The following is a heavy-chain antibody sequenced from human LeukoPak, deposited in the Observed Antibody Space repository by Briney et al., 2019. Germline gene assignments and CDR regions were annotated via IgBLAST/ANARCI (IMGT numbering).Heavy chain of an antibody. CDR2: IKPDSCGT. CDR3: ARDLRYFDY. J-gene: IGHJ4*02. Sequence: GASLKVSYMASGYTFTDYYIHLVRQAPGQRLERMGWIKPDSCGTLYAQKLQGRVTMTRDTSISTAYMELSRLRSDDTAVYYCARDLRYFDYWGQGTLVTVSS. CDR1: GYTFTDYY. V-gene: IGHV1-2*02.